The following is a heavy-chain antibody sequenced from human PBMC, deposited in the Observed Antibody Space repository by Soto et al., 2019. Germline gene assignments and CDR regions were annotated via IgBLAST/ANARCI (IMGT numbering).Heavy chain of an antibody. J-gene: IGHJ5*02. CDR1: GYTFSSHG. D-gene: IGHD6-6*01. CDR3: ERDSVAGGPAWFEP. Sequence: GASVKVSCKASGYTFSSHGISWVRQAPGQGLERMGWISAYNGNTNYAQKLQGRVTMTTDTSTSTAYMELRSLRSDDTAVYYWERDSVAGGPAWFEPWRQETLV. V-gene: IGHV1-18*01. CDR2: ISAYNGNT.